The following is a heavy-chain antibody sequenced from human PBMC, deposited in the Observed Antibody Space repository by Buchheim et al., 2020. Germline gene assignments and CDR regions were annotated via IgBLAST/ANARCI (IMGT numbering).Heavy chain of an antibody. D-gene: IGHD2-2*02. CDR1: GDSSTSNNYY. V-gene: IGHV4-39*01. J-gene: IGHJ5*02. CDR3: ARHCGSTTCYRWFDP. CDR2: IYYSGST. Sequence: QLQLRESGPRLVKPSETLSLTCTVSGDSSTSNNYYWGWIRQPPGKGLEWIGTIYYSGSTYYNPALKSRVTMSVATSKTHLSLKLSSVTAADTAVYYCARHCGSTTCYRWFDPWGQGTL.